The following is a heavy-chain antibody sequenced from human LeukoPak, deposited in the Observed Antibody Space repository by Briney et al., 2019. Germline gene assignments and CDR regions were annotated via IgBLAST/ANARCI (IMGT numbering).Heavy chain of an antibody. J-gene: IGHJ4*02. CDR1: GYTFTGYY. Sequence: VASVKVSCKASGYTFTGYYMHWVRQAPGQGLEWMGWINPNSGGTNYAQKFQGRVTMTRDTSISTAYMELSRLRSDDTAVYYCARVSGYSSGWYWGGDYWGQGTLVTVSS. V-gene: IGHV1-2*02. CDR3: ARVSGYSSGWYWGGDY. D-gene: IGHD6-19*01. CDR2: INPNSGGT.